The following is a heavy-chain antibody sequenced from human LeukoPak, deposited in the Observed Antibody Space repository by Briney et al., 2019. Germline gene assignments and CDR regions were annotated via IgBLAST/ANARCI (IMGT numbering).Heavy chain of an antibody. CDR3: ARRGVLRYFDWLKNNWFDP. CDR2: INHSGST. CDR1: GGSFSGDY. Sequence: PSETLSLTCAVYGGSFSGDYWSWIRQPPGKGLEWIGEINHSGSTNYNPSLKSRVTISVDTSKNQFSLKLSSVTAADTAVYYCARRGVLRYFDWLKNNWFDPWGQGTLVTVSS. D-gene: IGHD3-9*01. V-gene: IGHV4-34*01. J-gene: IGHJ5*02.